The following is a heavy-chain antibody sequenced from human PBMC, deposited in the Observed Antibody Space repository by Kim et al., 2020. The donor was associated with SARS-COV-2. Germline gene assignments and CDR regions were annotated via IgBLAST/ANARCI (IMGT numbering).Heavy chain of an antibody. Sequence: GGSLRLSCTASGFTFSSYAMNWVRQAPGKGLEWVSGISGSGGGTHYADSVKGRFTISRDNSKNTVHLQMNTLRADDTAVYYCAKGLAIQWANFFDPWGQGTLVTVSS. D-gene: IGHD2-21*01. CDR2: ISGSGGGT. V-gene: IGHV3-23*01. CDR1: GFTFSSYA. J-gene: IGHJ5*02. CDR3: AKGLAIQWANFFDP.